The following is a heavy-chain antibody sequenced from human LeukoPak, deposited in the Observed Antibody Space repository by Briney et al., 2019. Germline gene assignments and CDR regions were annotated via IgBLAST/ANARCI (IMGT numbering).Heavy chain of an antibody. CDR3: ATNLEWLFLFDY. CDR2: IIPLFDTP. CDR1: GGIFSNFA. V-gene: IGHV1-69*13. Sequence: SVKVSCKASGGIFSNFAFNWVRQAPGQGLECMGGIIPLFDTPHYAQKFQGRVTITADESTSTAYMELSSLRSDDTAIYYCATNLEWLFLFDYWGQGTLVTVSS. J-gene: IGHJ4*02. D-gene: IGHD3-3*01.